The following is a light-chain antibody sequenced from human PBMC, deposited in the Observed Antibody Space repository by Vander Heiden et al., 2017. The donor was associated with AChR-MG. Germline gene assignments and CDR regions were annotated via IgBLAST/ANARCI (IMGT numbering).Light chain of an antibody. Sequence: EVVLTQSPGTLSLSPGERATLSCRASQSVSSSYLAWYQQKPGQAPRLRIYGASSRATGIPDRFSGSGSGTDFTLTISRLDPEDFAVYYCQQYGSSPNTFGQGTKLEIK. J-gene: IGKJ2*01. CDR2: GAS. CDR3: QQYGSSPNT. CDR1: QSVSSSY. V-gene: IGKV3-20*01.